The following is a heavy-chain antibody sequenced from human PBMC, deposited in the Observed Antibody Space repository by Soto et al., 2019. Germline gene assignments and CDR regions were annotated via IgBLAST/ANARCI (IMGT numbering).Heavy chain of an antibody. Sequence: QITLKESGTPLVKPTQTLTLTCTFSGFSLSTSGVGVGWIRQPPGKALEWLALIYWDDDKRYSPSLKSRLTLTKDTSKNQVVLKMTKMDPVDTATYYSADRFVGGPCDSWGQGTLVTVSS. V-gene: IGHV2-5*02. CDR1: GFSLSTSGVG. J-gene: IGHJ4*02. CDR2: IYWDDDK. CDR3: ADRFVGGPCDS. D-gene: IGHD3-22*01.